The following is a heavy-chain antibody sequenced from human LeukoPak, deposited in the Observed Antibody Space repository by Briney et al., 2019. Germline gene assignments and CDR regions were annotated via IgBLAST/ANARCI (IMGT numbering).Heavy chain of an antibody. CDR2: INRDGSEK. Sequence: PGGSLRLSCAASGFTFSSYWMSWVRQAPGKGLEWVANINRDGSEKYYVDSVKGRFTISRDNAKNSLYLQMNSLRVEDTAVYYCARDHGRYSSSSYYWGQGTLVTVSS. D-gene: IGHD6-6*01. J-gene: IGHJ4*02. V-gene: IGHV3-7*01. CDR3: ARDHGRYSSSSYY. CDR1: GFTFSSYW.